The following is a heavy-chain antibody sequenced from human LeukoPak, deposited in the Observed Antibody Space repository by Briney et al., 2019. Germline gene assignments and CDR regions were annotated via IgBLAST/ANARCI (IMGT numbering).Heavy chain of an antibody. J-gene: IGHJ5*02. V-gene: IGHV4-34*01. CDR1: GGSFSGYY. CDR2: INHSGST. CDR3: ARPTSRYSSNWFDP. Sequence: PSETLSLTCAVYGGSFSGYYWSWIRQPPGKGLEWIGEINHSGSTNYNPSLKSRVTISVDTSKNQFSLKLSSVTAADTAVYYCARPTSRYSSNWFDPWGQGTLVTVSS. D-gene: IGHD5-18*01.